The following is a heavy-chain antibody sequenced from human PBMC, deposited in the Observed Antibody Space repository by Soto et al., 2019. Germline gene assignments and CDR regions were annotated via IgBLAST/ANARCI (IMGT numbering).Heavy chain of an antibody. J-gene: IGHJ6*02. CDR2: IWYDGSNK. V-gene: IGHV3-33*01. D-gene: IGHD2-15*01. Sequence: QVQLVESGGGVVQPGRSLRLSCAASGFTFRSYGMHWVRQAPGKGLEWVAGIWYDGSNKYYADSVKGRFTISRDNSNNTLYHQVHSLRAEDTAVYYCARAYCSGGSCPPSYYGMDVWGQGTTVTVSS. CDR1: GFTFRSYG. CDR3: ARAYCSGGSCPPSYYGMDV.